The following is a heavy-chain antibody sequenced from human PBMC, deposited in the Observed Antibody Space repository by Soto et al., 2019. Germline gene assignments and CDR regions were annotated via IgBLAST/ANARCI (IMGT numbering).Heavy chain of an antibody. CDR3: ARGDYYDTSGPFSDAFDI. CDR2: ISGTSDGSST. J-gene: IGHJ3*02. CDR1: GFTFSISS. D-gene: IGHD3-22*01. V-gene: IGHV3-74*01. Sequence: PGGSLRLSCAASGFTFSISSMNWVRQAPGKGLEWVSSISGTSDGSSTSYADSVKGRFTISRDNAENTLYLQMNSLRAEDTAVYYCARGDYYDTSGPFSDAFDIWGQGTMVTVSS.